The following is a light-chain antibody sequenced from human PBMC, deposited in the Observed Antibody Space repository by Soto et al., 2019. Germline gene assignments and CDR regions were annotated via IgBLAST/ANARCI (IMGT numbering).Light chain of an antibody. Sequence: QSVLAQPASVSGSPGQSITISCTGTSNYVGGYNYVSWYQQHPGKAPKVIIYDVSNRPSGVSNRFSGSKSGNTASLTISGLQAEDEADYYCSSYTTYSTRVFGTGTKVTVL. CDR3: SSYTTYSTRV. J-gene: IGLJ1*01. V-gene: IGLV2-14*01. CDR1: SNYVGGYNY. CDR2: DVS.